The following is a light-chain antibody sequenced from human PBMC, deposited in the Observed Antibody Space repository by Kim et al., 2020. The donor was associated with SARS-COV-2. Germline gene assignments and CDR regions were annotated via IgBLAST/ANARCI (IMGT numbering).Light chain of an antibody. Sequence: PATLSVYPGERATRPCRASQSVSSNLAWYQQKPGQAPRLLIYGASTRATGIPARFSGSGSGTEFTLTISSLQSEDFAVYYCQQRRTFGQGTKLEI. J-gene: IGKJ2*01. CDR1: QSVSSN. V-gene: IGKV3-15*01. CDR2: GAS. CDR3: QQRRT.